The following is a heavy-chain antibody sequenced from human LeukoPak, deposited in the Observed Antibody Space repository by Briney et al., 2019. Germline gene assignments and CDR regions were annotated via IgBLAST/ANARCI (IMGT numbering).Heavy chain of an antibody. Sequence: ASVKVSCKASGYTFTSYDINGVRQATGQGLEWMGWMNPNSGNTGYAQKFQGRVTMTRNTSISTAYMELSSLRSEDTAVYYCARVPFTSYYYYGMDVWGQGTTVTVSS. CDR1: GYTFTSYD. D-gene: IGHD3-16*01. V-gene: IGHV1-8*01. CDR3: ARVPFTSYYYYGMDV. CDR2: MNPNSGNT. J-gene: IGHJ6*02.